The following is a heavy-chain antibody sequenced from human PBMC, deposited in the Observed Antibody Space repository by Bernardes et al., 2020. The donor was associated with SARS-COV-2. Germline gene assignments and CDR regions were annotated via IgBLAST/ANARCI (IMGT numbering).Heavy chain of an antibody. V-gene: IGHV5-10-1*01. CDR3: ARHSLDPGYGDY. CDR1: GYTFTNYW. CDR2: IGPTDSYT. D-gene: IGHD3-16*01. Sequence: GESLKISCTGSGYTFTNYWISWVRQVPGKGLEWMGRIGPTDSYTEYSPSFQGHVTISADKSIGTAYLQWSSLKASDTAIYYCARHSLDPGYGDYWGQGTPVTVSS. J-gene: IGHJ4*02.